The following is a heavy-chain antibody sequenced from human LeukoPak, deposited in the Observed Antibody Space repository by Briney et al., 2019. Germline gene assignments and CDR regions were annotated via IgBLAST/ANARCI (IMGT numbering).Heavy chain of an antibody. J-gene: IGHJ4*02. D-gene: IGHD3-22*01. V-gene: IGHV3-48*03. CDR2: ISSSGSTI. Sequence: GGSLRLSCAASGFTFSSYEMNWVRQAPGKGLEWVSYISSSGSTIYYADSVKGRFTISRDNAKNSLYLQMNSLRAEDTAVYYCASPGSYYYDSSGYRDWGQGTLVTVSS. CDR3: ASPGSYYYDSSGYRD. CDR1: GFTFSSYE.